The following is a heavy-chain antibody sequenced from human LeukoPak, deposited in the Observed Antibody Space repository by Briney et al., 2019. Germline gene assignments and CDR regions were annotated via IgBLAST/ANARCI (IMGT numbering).Heavy chain of an antibody. J-gene: IGHJ4*02. V-gene: IGHV1-2*02. CDR2: INPNSGGT. D-gene: IGHD5-18*01. Sequence: ASVTVSCKASGYTFTGYYMHWVRQAPGQGLEWMGWINPNSGGTNYAQKFQGRVTMTRDTSISTAYMELSRLRSDDTAVYYCASRDTAMVTPPDYWGQGTLVTVSS. CDR3: ASRDTAMVTPPDY. CDR1: GYTFTGYY.